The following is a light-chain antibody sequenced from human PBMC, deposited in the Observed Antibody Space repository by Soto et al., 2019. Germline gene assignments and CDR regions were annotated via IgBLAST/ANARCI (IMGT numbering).Light chain of an antibody. CDR3: QHYNNWPIT. CDR2: GAT. V-gene: IGKV3-15*01. J-gene: IGKJ5*01. CDR1: ENINIF. Sequence: EIVMTQSPATPSVSPGERATLSCRASENINIFLAWYQQKPGQAPRLLIYGATTGATGIPARFSGSGSGTEFTLTISSLQSEDFAVYYCQHYNNWPITFGQGTRLEIK.